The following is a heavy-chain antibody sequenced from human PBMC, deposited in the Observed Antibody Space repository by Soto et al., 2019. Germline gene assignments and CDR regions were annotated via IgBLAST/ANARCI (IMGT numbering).Heavy chain of an antibody. Sequence: SQTLSLTCAISGDSVSSKSAAWNWIRPSPSRGLEWLGRTYYRSKWYNEYEVSVKSRISINPDTSKNQFSLQLNSVTPEDTAVYYCARVLLYVRPAQPRSTVYSCPATLVTV. J-gene: IGHJ4*02. D-gene: IGHD1-26*01. CDR1: GDSVSSKSAA. CDR2: TYYRSKWYN. V-gene: IGHV6-1*01. CDR3: ARVLLYVRPAQPRSTVY.